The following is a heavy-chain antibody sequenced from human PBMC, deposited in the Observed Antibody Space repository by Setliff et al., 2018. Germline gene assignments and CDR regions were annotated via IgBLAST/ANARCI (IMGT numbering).Heavy chain of an antibody. CDR1: GFTFSAYY. D-gene: IGHD5-12*01. J-gene: IGHJ4*02. CDR3: AKDSGYSGYGYFDY. V-gene: IGHV3-11*01. CDR2: ISRGGNTI. Sequence: PGGSLRLSCAASGFTFSAYYMTWIRQAPGKGLEWVSYISRGGNTIYYADSVRGRLTIARDNAKNSLFLQMNSLRAEDTAVYYCAKDSGYSGYGYFDYWGQGTLVTVSS.